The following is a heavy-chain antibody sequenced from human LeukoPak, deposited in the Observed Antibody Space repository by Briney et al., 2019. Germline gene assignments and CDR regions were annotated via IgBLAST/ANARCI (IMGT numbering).Heavy chain of an antibody. Sequence: SGGSLRLSCAASGFTFSSYAMHWVRQAPGKGLEWVAVISYDGSNKYYADSVKGRFTISRDNSKNTLYLQMNSLRAEDTAVYYCAGDGGNPMDFDYWGQGTLVTVSS. CDR1: GFTFSSYA. D-gene: IGHD4-23*01. CDR2: ISYDGSNK. V-gene: IGHV3-30-3*01. J-gene: IGHJ4*02. CDR3: AGDGGNPMDFDY.